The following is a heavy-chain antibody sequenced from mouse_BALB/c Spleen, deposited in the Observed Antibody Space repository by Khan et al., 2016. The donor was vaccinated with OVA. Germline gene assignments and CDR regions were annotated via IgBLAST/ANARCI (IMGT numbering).Heavy chain of an antibody. CDR2: IHYSNLT. CDR3: ATRNYGNYWYFDV. V-gene: IGHV3-1*02. CDR1: GYSITSGYS. J-gene: IGHJ1*01. D-gene: IGHD2-1*01. Sequence: EVQLQESGPDLVKPSQSLSLTCTVTGYSITSGYSWHWIRQFPGNKLEWLGYIHYSNLTDYIPSLKSRISITRDTSRNQFFLQLNSVTTEDTATXYYATRNYGNYWYFDVWGAGTTVTVSS.